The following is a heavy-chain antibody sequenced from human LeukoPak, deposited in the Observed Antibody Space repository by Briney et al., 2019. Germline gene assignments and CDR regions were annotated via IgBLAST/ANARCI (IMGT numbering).Heavy chain of an antibody. CDR2: IYPRDGST. CDR1: GYTFTSNY. Sequence: ASVKVSCKASGYTFTSNYIHWVRQAPGQGLEWVGMIYPRDGSTSYAQKFQGRVTVTRDTSTSTVHMELSGLRSEDTAVYYCARDQEGFDYWGQGTLVTVSS. V-gene: IGHV1-46*01. CDR3: ARDQEGFDY. J-gene: IGHJ4*02.